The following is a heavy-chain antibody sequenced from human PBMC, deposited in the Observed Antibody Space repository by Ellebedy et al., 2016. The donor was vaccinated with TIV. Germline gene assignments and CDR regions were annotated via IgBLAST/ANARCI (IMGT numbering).Heavy chain of an antibody. J-gene: IGHJ4*02. CDR3: TRDGSYGDLDS. Sequence: GGSLRLXXAASGFSLSRNSMHWVRQAPGKGLEWVAAMWHDGINKNYGDSVKGRFTISRDNSKNTLYLQMNSLTAEDTAVYYCTRDGSYGDLDSWGQGTLVTVSS. V-gene: IGHV3-33*01. CDR2: MWHDGINK. CDR1: GFSLSRNS. D-gene: IGHD4-17*01.